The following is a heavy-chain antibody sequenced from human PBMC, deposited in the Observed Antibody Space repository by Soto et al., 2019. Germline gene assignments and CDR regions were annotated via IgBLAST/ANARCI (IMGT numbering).Heavy chain of an antibody. CDR1: GFTFSDSF. Sequence: ESGGGLVKPGGSLRLSCAASGFTFSDSFMSWSRQTPGKGLEWLSYISGRDGNIYYADSVRGRFTISRDNAKNSVYLKRTSLRAEDTAVYYWAGDQGPNYMAVWGKGTTVTVS. CDR3: AGDQGPNYMAV. V-gene: IGHV3-11*01. CDR2: ISGRDGNI. J-gene: IGHJ6*03.